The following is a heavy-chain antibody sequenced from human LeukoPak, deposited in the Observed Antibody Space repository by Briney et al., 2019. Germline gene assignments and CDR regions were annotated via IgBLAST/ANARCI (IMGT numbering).Heavy chain of an antibody. D-gene: IGHD5-18*01. CDR1: GGSINSYY. CDR3: ARRGGYSYDPAYMDV. J-gene: IGHJ6*03. Sequence: PSETLPLTCTVSGGSINSYYWSWIRQPPGKGLEWIGYIYTSGSTNYNPSLKSRVTISVDTSKNQFSLKLSSVTAADTAVYYCARRGGYSYDPAYMDVWGKGTTVTVSS. CDR2: IYTSGST. V-gene: IGHV4-4*09.